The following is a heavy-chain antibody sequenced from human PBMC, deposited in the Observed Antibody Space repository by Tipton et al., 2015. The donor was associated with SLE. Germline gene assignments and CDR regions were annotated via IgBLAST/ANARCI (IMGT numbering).Heavy chain of an antibody. V-gene: IGHV5-51*03. D-gene: IGHD2-15*01. CDR2: IYPADSDT. Sequence: QSGPEVKKPGESLKISCKGSGYTFTNYWIGWVRQMPGKGLEWVGLIYPADSDTRSSPSFQGQVTISVDKSISTAYLQWSSLKASDTAMYYCARPRHVAAPNHAFDIWGQGTLVTVSS. J-gene: IGHJ3*02. CDR1: GYTFTNYW. CDR3: ARPRHVAAPNHAFDI.